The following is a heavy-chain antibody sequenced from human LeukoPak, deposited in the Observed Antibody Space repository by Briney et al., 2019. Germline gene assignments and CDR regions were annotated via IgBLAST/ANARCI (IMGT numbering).Heavy chain of an antibody. J-gene: IGHJ4*02. V-gene: IGHV4-59*01. Sequence: PSETLSLTCTVSGGSISSYYWCWIRQPPGKGLEWIGYIYYSGGTNYNPSLKSRVTISVDTSKNQFSLKLSSVTAADTAVYYCARVTYYDFWSGPYYFDYWGQGTLVTVSS. CDR3: ARVTYYDFWSGPYYFDY. D-gene: IGHD3-3*01. CDR2: IYYSGGT. CDR1: GGSISSYY.